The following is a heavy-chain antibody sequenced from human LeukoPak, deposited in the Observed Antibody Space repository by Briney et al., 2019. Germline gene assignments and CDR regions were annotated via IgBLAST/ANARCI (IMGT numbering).Heavy chain of an antibody. CDR2: INSGGSTI. Sequence: PGGSLRLSCAASGFTFSSYDMNWVRQAPGKGLEWVSYINSGGSTIYYADSVKGRFTISRDNAKKSLYLQMNSLRAEDTAVYYCATSRRGFGGLWGYWGQGTLVTVSS. CDR3: ATSRRGFGGLWGY. J-gene: IGHJ4*02. D-gene: IGHD3-10*01. CDR1: GFTFSSYD. V-gene: IGHV3-48*03.